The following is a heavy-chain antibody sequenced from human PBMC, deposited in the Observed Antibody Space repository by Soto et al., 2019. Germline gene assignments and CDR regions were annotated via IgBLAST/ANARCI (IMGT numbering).Heavy chain of an antibody. D-gene: IGHD6-6*01. CDR3: ARQEDYSSSSKNTDY. Sequence: EVQLVQSGAEVKKPGESLRISCKGSGYSFTSYWISWVRQMPGKGLEWMGRIDPSDSYTNYSPSFQGHVTISADKSISTAYLQWSSLKASDTAMYYCARQEDYSSSSKNTDYWGQGTLVTVSS. V-gene: IGHV5-10-1*03. J-gene: IGHJ4*02. CDR1: GYSFTSYW. CDR2: IDPSDSYT.